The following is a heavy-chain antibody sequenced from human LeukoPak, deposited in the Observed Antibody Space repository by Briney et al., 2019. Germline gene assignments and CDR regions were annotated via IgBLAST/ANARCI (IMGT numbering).Heavy chain of an antibody. D-gene: IGHD1-26*01. CDR2: ISGTTTYI. CDR1: GFTFSDYY. V-gene: IGHV3-11*06. CDR3: AREWEHDS. J-gene: IGHJ4*02. Sequence: GGSLRLSCAASGFTFSDYYMSWIRQAPGKGLEWVSSISGTTTYISYADSVKGRFTVSRDNAKKSVFLQMDSLGVDDTAIYYCAREWEHDSWGQGTLVTVSS.